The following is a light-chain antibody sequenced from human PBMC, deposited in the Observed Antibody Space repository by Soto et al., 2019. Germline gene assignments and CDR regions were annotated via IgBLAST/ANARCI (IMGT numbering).Light chain of an antibody. Sequence: QSVLTQPASVSGSPGQSITISCTGTSSDVGGYNYVSWYQQHPGKAPKLMIYDVSNRPSGVSNRFSGSKSGNTASLTISGLQAEHVAGYYCSSYARSSTHYVFGTGTKLTVL. V-gene: IGLV2-14*01. CDR2: DVS. J-gene: IGLJ1*01. CDR3: SSYARSSTHYV. CDR1: SSDVGGYNY.